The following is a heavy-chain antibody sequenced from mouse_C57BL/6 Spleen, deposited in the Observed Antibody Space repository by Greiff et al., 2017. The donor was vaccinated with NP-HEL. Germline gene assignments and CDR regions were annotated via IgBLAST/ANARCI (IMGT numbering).Heavy chain of an antibody. Sequence: QVQLKQSGAELVRPGASVTLSCKASGYTFTDYEMHWVKQTPVHGLEWIGAIDPETGGTAYNQKFKGKAILTADKSSSTAYMELRSLTSEDSAVYYCTRGDYGSSKAMDYGGQGTSVTVSS. CDR2: IDPETGGT. CDR1: GYTFTDYE. J-gene: IGHJ4*01. V-gene: IGHV1-15*01. CDR3: TRGDYGSSKAMDY. D-gene: IGHD1-1*01.